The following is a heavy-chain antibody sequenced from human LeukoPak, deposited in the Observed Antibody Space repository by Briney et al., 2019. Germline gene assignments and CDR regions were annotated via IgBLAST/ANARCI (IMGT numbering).Heavy chain of an antibody. CDR3: ARADYEGPFDY. CDR1: GYTFTSYY. Sequence: ASVKVSCKASGYTFTSYYMHWSRQAPGQGLEWMGIINPSGGSTSYAQKFQGRVTMTRDTSTSTVYMELSSLRSEDTAVYYCARADYEGPFDYWGQGTLVTVSS. J-gene: IGHJ4*02. CDR2: INPSGGST. V-gene: IGHV1-46*01. D-gene: IGHD3-22*01.